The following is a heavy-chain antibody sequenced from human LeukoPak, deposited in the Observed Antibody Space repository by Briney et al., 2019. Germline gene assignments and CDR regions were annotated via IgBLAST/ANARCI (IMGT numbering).Heavy chain of an antibody. CDR2: ISSSGGST. D-gene: IGHD2-2*01. CDR3: ARSDVVTRNYYYYMDV. CDR1: GFTFSSYA. V-gene: IGHV3-23*01. J-gene: IGHJ6*03. Sequence: GGSLRLSCAASGFTFSSYAMSWVRQAPGKGLGWVSTISSSGGSTYYPDSVKGRFTISKYTSKNTLFLQMNSLRAEDTAVYYCARSDVVTRNYYYYMDVWGKGTPVTVSS.